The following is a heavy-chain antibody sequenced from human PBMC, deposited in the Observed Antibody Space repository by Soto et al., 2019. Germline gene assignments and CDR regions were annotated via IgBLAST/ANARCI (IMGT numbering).Heavy chain of an antibody. CDR2: ISYDGSNK. CDR3: AKEGYSYGLDPYCDF. Sequence: QVQLVESGGGVVQPGRSLRLSCAASGFTISFYGMHWVRQAPGKGLEWVAVISYDGSNKYYADSVKGRFTISRDNSKNTVYLQMNSLRAEDTAVYYCAKEGYSYGLDPYCDFWGQGTLVTVSS. CDR1: GFTISFYG. J-gene: IGHJ4*02. D-gene: IGHD5-18*01. V-gene: IGHV3-30*18.